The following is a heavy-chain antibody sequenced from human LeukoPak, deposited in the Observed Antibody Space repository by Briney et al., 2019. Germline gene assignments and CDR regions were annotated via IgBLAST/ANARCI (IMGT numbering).Heavy chain of an antibody. CDR3: AREDVGVNAVFDY. CDR2: INHSGST. CDR1: GGSFSGYY. D-gene: IGHD2-21*01. V-gene: IGHV4-34*01. J-gene: IGHJ4*02. Sequence: SETLSLTCAVYGGSFSGYYWSWIRQPPGQGREWIGEINHSGSTNYNPSLKRRVTISVDTSKNQFSLKLSSVTAADTAVYYCAREDVGVNAVFDYWGQGTLVTVSS.